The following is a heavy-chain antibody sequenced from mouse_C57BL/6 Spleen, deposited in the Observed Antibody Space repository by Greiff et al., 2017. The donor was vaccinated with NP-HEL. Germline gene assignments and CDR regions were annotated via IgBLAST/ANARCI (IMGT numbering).Heavy chain of an antibody. D-gene: IGHD1-1*01. CDR2: INYDGSST. Sequence: EVQLVESEGGLVQPGSSMKLSCTASGFTFSDYYMAWVRQVPEKGLEWVANINYDGSSTYYLDSLKSRFIISRDNAKNILYLQMSSLKSEDTATYYCARADYYGSSYGYFDVWGTGTTVTVSS. V-gene: IGHV5-16*01. CDR3: ARADYYGSSYGYFDV. J-gene: IGHJ1*03. CDR1: GFTFSDYY.